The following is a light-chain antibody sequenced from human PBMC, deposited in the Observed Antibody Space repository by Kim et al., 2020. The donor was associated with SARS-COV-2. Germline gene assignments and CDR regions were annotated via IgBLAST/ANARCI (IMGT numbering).Light chain of an antibody. J-gene: IGLJ3*02. Sequence: GQSITISCHGTSSDIGNHEYVSWYQQHPGKAPKLIIYGVSNRPSGISSRFSGSKFGNTASLTISGLQAEDEADYYCSSSTRTSTLLFGGGTKVTVL. V-gene: IGLV2-14*03. CDR1: SSDIGNHEY. CDR2: GVS. CDR3: SSSTRTSTLL.